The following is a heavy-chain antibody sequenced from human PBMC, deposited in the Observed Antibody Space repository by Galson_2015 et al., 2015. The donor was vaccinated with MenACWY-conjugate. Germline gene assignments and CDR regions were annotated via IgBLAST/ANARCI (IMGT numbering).Heavy chain of an antibody. CDR1: GFTFSDYY. V-gene: IGHV3-11*06. J-gene: IGHJ4*02. CDR2: ISTRSYT. CDR3: ARFPRTPGKYPDY. Sequence: SLRLSCAVSGFTFSDYYMSWVRQAPGKGLECVSYISTRSYTNYADSVQGRFTISRDNAKNSVYLQMDSLRAEDTAVYYCARFPRTPGKYPDYWGQGTPVTVPS. D-gene: IGHD1-14*01.